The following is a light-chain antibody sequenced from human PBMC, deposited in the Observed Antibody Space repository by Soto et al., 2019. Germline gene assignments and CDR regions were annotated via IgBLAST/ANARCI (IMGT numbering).Light chain of an antibody. CDR1: QSIGSW. V-gene: IGKV1-5*03. Sequence: DIQMTQSPSTLSASVGDRVTISCRASQSIGSWLAWFQQKPGKAPKLLIHQASKLETEVPFRFSGSESGTEFTLTISSLQPDDIATYYCQQYVTYPWTFGQGTKVDIK. CDR3: QQYVTYPWT. J-gene: IGKJ1*01. CDR2: QAS.